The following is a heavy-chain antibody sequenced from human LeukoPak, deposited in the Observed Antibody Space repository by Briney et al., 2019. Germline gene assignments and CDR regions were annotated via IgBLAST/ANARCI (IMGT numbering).Heavy chain of an antibody. CDR1: GYTFTSYG. D-gene: IGHD6-19*01. V-gene: IGHV1-18*01. CDR3: ARDGSSGWYMGWFDP. Sequence: GASVKVSCKASGYTFTSYGISWVRQAPGQGLEWMGWISAYNGNTNYAQKLQGRVTLTTDTSTSTAYMELRSLRSDDTAVYCCARDGSSGWYMGWFDPWGQGTLVTVSS. CDR2: ISAYNGNT. J-gene: IGHJ5*02.